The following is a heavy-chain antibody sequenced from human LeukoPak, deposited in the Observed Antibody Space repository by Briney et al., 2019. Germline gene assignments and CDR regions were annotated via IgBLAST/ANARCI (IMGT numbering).Heavy chain of an antibody. Sequence: GGSLRLSCGASGFTFSSYAMHWVRQAPGKGLEWVAVISYHGSNKYFADSVKGRFTISRDNSKNTLYLQMNSLRGEDTAVYYCAREDVSSALAYWGQGTLVTVSS. CDR1: GFTFSSYA. J-gene: IGHJ4*02. CDR2: ISYHGSNK. V-gene: IGHV3-30*04. CDR3: AREDVSSALAY.